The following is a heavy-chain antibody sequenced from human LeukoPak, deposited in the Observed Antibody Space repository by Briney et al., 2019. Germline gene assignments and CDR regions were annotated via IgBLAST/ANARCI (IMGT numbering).Heavy chain of an antibody. J-gene: IGHJ4*02. Sequence: ASVKVSCKASGYTFTSYYMHWVRQAPGQGLEWMGWINPNSGDTNYAQKFQGRVTMTRDTSISTAYMDLSRLRSDDTAVYYCSRDPGLREDFWGQGTLVTVSS. CDR2: INPNSGDT. D-gene: IGHD4-17*01. CDR1: GYTFTSYY. CDR3: SRDPGLREDF. V-gene: IGHV1-2*02.